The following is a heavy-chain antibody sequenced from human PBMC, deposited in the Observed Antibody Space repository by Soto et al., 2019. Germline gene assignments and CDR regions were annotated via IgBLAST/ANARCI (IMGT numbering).Heavy chain of an antibody. CDR2: IYYSGST. Sequence: QVQLQESGPGLVKPSQTLSLTCTVSGGSISSGGYYWSWIRQHPGKGLEWIGYIYYSGSTYYNPSLKRRVTISVGTSKNQFSLKLSSVTAADTAVYYCARAKKGIAAAENWFDPWGQGTLVTVSS. V-gene: IGHV4-31*03. D-gene: IGHD6-13*01. J-gene: IGHJ5*02. CDR1: GGSISSGGYY. CDR3: ARAKKGIAAAENWFDP.